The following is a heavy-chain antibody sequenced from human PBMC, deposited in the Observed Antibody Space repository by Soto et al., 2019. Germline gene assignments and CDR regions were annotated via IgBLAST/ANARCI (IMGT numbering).Heavy chain of an antibody. J-gene: IGHJ5*02. D-gene: IGHD6-19*01. Sequence: KQSQTLSLACTVSGGSISSGSYFWGWIRQPPGKGLEWIGSIYYSGSTSYNPSLRSRVTMSVDTSKNQFSLKLSSVSAADTAVYYCARHTGYSSGKRWFDPWGQGTLVTVSS. CDR1: GGSISSGSYF. V-gene: IGHV4-39*01. CDR2: IYYSGST. CDR3: ARHTGYSSGKRWFDP.